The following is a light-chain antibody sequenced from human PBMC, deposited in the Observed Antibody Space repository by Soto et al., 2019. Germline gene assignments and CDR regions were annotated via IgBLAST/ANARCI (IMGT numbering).Light chain of an antibody. CDR2: RTS. CDR3: QQYNSYSEYT. V-gene: IGKV1-5*03. J-gene: IGKJ2*01. CDR1: QCIDNC. Sequence: DIQMTQSPSSLLASLGDRVTITSRASQCIDNCWAWYQHKPGKAPKLRIFRTSTLTSGVPSRFSGSGSGTQFTLTISSLQPDDFATYYCQQYNSYSEYTFGQGTKLEIK.